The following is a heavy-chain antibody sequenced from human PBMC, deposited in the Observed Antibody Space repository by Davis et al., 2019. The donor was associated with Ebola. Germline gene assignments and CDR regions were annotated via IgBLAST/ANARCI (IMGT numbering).Heavy chain of an antibody. CDR2: ISSSGSTI. V-gene: IGHV3-11*01. D-gene: IGHD1-14*01. Sequence: GESLKISCAASGFTFSDYYMSWIRQAPGKGLEWVSYISSSGSTIYYADSVKGRFTISRDNAKSSLYLQMNSLRAEDTAVYYCARGDNGGDFDYWGQGTLVTVSS. CDR1: GFTFSDYY. CDR3: ARGDNGGDFDY. J-gene: IGHJ4*02.